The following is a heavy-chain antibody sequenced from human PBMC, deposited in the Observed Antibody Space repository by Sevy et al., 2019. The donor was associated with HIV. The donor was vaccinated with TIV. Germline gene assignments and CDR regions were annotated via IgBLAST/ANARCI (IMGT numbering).Heavy chain of an antibody. J-gene: IGHJ4*02. CDR2: IYTSGST. Sequence: SETLSLTCTVSGGYISSYYWSWIRQPAGKGLEWIGRIYTSGSTNYNPTLKSRVTMSVDTSKNQFSLKLSSVTAADTAVYYCARAVVTAIRGYYFDYWGQGALVTVSS. CDR3: ARAVVTAIRGYYFDY. D-gene: IGHD2-21*02. CDR1: GGYISSYY. V-gene: IGHV4-4*07.